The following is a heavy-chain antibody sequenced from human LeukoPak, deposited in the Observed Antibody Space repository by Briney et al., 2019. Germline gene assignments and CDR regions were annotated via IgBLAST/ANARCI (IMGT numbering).Heavy chain of an antibody. Sequence: PGGSLRLSCAASGFTFSNYWMHWVRQGPGKGLALVARISTDGSTTSYGDSVKGRFTVSRDNAKNTVYLQMNSLRAEDTAVYYCARGGVYSSSSVDVWGKGTTVTVSS. CDR1: GFTFSNYW. J-gene: IGHJ6*04. D-gene: IGHD6-6*01. V-gene: IGHV3-74*01. CDR2: ISTDGSTT. CDR3: ARGGVYSSSSVDV.